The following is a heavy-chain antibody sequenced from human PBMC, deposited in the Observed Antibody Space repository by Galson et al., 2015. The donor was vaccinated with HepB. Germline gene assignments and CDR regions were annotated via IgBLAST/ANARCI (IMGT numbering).Heavy chain of an antibody. CDR2: IIPILGIA. Sequence: SVKVSCKASGGTFSSYTISWVRQAPGQGLEWMARIIPILGIANYAQKFQGRVTITADKSTSTAYMELSSLRSEDTAVYYCAGRYYYGSGSYYNDDYWGQGTLVTVSS. CDR1: GGTFSSYT. D-gene: IGHD3-10*01. J-gene: IGHJ4*02. CDR3: AGRYYYGSGSYYNDDY. V-gene: IGHV1-69*02.